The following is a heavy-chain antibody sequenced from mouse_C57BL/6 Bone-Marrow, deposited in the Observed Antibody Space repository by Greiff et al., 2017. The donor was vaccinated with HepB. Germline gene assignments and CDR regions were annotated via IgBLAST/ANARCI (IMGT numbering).Heavy chain of an antibody. CDR2: IDPSDSET. J-gene: IGHJ2*01. Sequence: QGLEWIGNIDPSDSETHYNQKFKDKATLTVDKSSSTAYMQLSSLTSEDSAVYYCASGGNYPRTDFDYWGQGTTLTVSS. CDR3: ASGGNYPRTDFDY. V-gene: IGHV1-52*01. D-gene: IGHD2-1*01.